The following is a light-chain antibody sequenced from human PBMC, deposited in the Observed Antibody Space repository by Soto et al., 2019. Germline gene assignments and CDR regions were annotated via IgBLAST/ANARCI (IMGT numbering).Light chain of an antibody. CDR3: CALTSAGTWV. CDR1: SSDVGSHPL. CDR2: EDT. J-gene: IGLJ3*02. V-gene: IGLV2-23*01. Sequence: QSVLTQPASVSGSPGQSITISCAGTSSDVGSHPLVSWYQQHPGKAPKLMISEDTKRPSGVSNRFSGSKSGNMASLTISGLQAEDEADYYCCALTSAGTWVFGGGTKLTVL.